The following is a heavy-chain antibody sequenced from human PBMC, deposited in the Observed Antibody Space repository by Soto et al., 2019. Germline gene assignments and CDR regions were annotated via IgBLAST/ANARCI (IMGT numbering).Heavy chain of an antibody. V-gene: IGHV3-48*01. D-gene: IGHD5-18*01. CDR3: ARDFALWIPNPRGSAYSVYIDV. J-gene: IGHJ6*03. CDR2: ISSSGSTI. Sequence: EVQLVESGGGLVQPGGSLRLSCAASGFTFTTYSMHWVRQAPGKGLEWVSYISSSGSTIYYADSVKGRFTISIDNAKGSLYMPMNTLRAEDTAVYYCARDFALWIPNPRGSAYSVYIDVWGKGTTITVS. CDR1: GFTFTTYS.